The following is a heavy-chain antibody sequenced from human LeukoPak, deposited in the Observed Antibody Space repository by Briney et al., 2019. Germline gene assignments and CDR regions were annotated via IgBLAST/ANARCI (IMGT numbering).Heavy chain of an antibody. CDR3: AKENTPHYYYYGMDA. D-gene: IGHD2-2*02. J-gene: IGHJ6*02. V-gene: IGHV3-23*01. CDR1: GFTFSIFA. CDR2: ISGGGGST. Sequence: HPGGSLRLSCAASGFTFSIFAMNWVRQAPGKGLEWVSAISGGGGSTYYADSVKGRFTISRDNSKNTLYLQMNSLRIEDTAVYYCAKENTPHYYYYGMDAWGQGTTVTVSS.